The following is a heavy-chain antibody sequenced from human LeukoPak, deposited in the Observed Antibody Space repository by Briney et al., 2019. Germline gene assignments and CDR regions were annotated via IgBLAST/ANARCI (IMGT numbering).Heavy chain of an antibody. CDR2: IYSGGST. CDR1: GFTVSSNY. V-gene: IGHV3-53*01. Sequence: HAGGSLRLSCAASGFTVSSNYMSWVRQAPGKGLGWVSVIYSGGSTYYADSVQGRFAIYRDNSKQTPYLQMNSLRTEDTAVYYCATDRFLPAAIPTNYYYYHGMDVWGKGTTVTVSS. J-gene: IGHJ6*04. CDR3: ATDRFLPAAIPTNYYYYHGMDV. D-gene: IGHD2-2*02.